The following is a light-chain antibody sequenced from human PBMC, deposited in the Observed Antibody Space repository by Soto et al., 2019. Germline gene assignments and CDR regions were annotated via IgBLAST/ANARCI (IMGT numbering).Light chain of an antibody. V-gene: IGKV3-20*01. CDR2: GAS. Sequence: EIVLTQSPGTLSLSPGERATLSCRASQSVSSSYLAWYQQKPGQAPRLLIHGASARATGIPDRFSGSGSGTDFTLTISRLEPEDFAVYFCQLYGSSPMYTFGQGTKREIK. CDR3: QLYGSSPMYT. CDR1: QSVSSSY. J-gene: IGKJ2*01.